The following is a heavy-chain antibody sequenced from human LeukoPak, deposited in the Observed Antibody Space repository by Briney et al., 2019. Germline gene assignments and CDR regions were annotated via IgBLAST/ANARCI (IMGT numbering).Heavy chain of an antibody. V-gene: IGHV3-74*01. D-gene: IGHD1-26*01. CDR2: INSDGSDT. J-gene: IGHJ3*02. CDR3: ARGGSPPEALGDAFDI. CDR1: GFTSSSYW. Sequence: GGSLRLSCAASGFTSSSYWMHWIRQAPGKGLVRVSRINSDGSDTRYADSVKGRFTISRDNAKNTLSLQMNSLRVEDTAVYFCARGGSPPEALGDAFDIWGQGTMVTVSS.